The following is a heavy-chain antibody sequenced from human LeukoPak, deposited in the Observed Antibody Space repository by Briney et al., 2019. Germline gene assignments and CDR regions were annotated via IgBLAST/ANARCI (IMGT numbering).Heavy chain of an antibody. J-gene: IGHJ5*02. Sequence: SETLSLTCAVSGGSISSSNWWSWVRQPPGKGLEWIGEIYHSGSTNYNPSLKSRVTISVDKSKNQFSLKLSSVTAADTAVYYCARVPGVAGDNWFDPWGQGTLVTVSS. CDR3: ARVPGVAGDNWFDP. CDR2: IYHSGST. V-gene: IGHV4-4*02. CDR1: GGSISSSNW. D-gene: IGHD6-19*01.